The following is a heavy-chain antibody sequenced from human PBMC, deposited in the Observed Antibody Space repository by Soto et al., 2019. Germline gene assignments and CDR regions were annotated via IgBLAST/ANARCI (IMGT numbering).Heavy chain of an antibody. CDR2: ITSDTITI. Sequence: GGSLRLSCAASGFPFSIYSMNWVRQAPGKGLEWFSYITSDTITIKYADSVKGRFTISRDNAKNSLYLQMNSLRDEDTAVYFCARSVEGHFDYWGQGTVVTVSS. V-gene: IGHV3-48*02. J-gene: IGHJ4*02. CDR3: ARSVEGHFDY. D-gene: IGHD6-19*01. CDR1: GFPFSIYS.